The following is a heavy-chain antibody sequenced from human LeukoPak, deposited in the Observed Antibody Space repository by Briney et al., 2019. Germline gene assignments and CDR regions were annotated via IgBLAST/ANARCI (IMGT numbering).Heavy chain of an antibody. V-gene: IGHV4-59*12. CDR2: IFYSGST. CDR1: GFTFSSYS. Sequence: LRLSCAASGFTFSSYSMNWVRQPPGKGLEWIGNIFYSGSTYYSPSLKSRVTISLDTSRNQFSLKLTSVTAADTAVYYCAKSNGYGLVDIWGQGTMVTVSS. J-gene: IGHJ3*02. CDR3: AKSNGYGLVDI. D-gene: IGHD3-10*01.